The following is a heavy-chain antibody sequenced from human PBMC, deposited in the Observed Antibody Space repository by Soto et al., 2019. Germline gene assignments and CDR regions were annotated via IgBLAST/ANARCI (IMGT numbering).Heavy chain of an antibody. CDR2: VSSTSSYI. J-gene: IGHJ4*02. CDR3: ARELRRFGGGSHDN. CDR1: GFTFSSYS. Sequence: LRLSCAASGFTFSSYSMNWVRQAPGKGLEWVSSVSSTSSYIYYADSVKGRFTISRDNAKNSLFLQMNSLRAEDTAVYYCARELRRFGGGSHDNWGRETLVTVSS. V-gene: IGHV3-21*01. D-gene: IGHD3-16*01.